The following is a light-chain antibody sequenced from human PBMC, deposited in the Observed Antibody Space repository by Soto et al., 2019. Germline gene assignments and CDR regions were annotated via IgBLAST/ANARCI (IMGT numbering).Light chain of an antibody. Sequence: QAVVIQEPSFSVSPGGTVTLTCGLTSGSVSTSYYPTWYQQTPGQAPRTLIYSTNTRSSGVPDRFSGSILENKAALTITGAQADDESDYYCILYMGSGIWVFGGGTKLTVL. J-gene: IGLJ3*02. CDR1: SGSVSTSYY. CDR3: ILYMGSGIWV. CDR2: STN. V-gene: IGLV8-61*01.